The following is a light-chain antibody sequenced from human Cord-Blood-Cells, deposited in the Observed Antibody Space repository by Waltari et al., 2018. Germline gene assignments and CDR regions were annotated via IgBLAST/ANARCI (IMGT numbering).Light chain of an antibody. CDR1: QSLLHSNGYRF. CDR3: MKALHAPVT. Sequence: VMTQSPLSLPVTPGEPASISCTPSQSLLHSNGYRFLDLYLQKPGQSPQRLIYLGSNRAYGVPDTFSGSRSGTDFALNISRVEAENIRVYYCMKALHAPVTFGPGTKVDIK. CDR2: LGS. V-gene: IGKV2-28*01. J-gene: IGKJ3*01.